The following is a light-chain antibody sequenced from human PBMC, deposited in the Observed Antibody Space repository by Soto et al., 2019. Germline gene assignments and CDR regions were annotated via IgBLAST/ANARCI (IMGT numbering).Light chain of an antibody. CDR3: SSYASTTPYV. V-gene: IGLV2-8*01. CDR1: SSDVGGYNY. CDR2: EVS. J-gene: IGLJ1*01. Sequence: QSVLTQPPSASGSPGQSVTISCTGTSSDVGGYNYVSWYQQHPGKAPKLMIYEVSKRPSGVPDRLSGSKSGNTASLTVSGLQAEDEADYYCSSYASTTPYVFGSGTRSPS.